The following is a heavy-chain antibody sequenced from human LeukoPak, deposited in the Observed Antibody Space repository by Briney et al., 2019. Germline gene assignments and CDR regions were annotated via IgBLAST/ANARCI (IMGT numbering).Heavy chain of an antibody. CDR1: GYTFTSYG. CDR3: ARDSSGWYYFDY. D-gene: IGHD6-19*01. V-gene: IGHV1-2*04. J-gene: IGHJ4*02. CDR2: INPNSGGT. Sequence: ASVKVSCKPSGYTFTSYGISWVRQAPGQGLEWMGWINPNSGGTNYAQKFQGWVTMTRDTSISTAYMELSRLRSDDTAVYYCARDSSGWYYFDYWGQGTLVTVSS.